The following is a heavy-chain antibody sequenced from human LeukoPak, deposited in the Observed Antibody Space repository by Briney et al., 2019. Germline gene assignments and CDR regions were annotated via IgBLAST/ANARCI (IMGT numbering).Heavy chain of an antibody. J-gene: IGHJ4*02. CDR1: GFTFSSYS. D-gene: IGHD5-18*01. Sequence: GGSLRLSCAASGFTFSSYSMNWVRQAPGKGLEWVSYISSSSGTIYYADSVKGRFTISRDNAKNSLYLQMSSLRDEDTAVYYCVRVGYGPPFEYWGQGTLVTVSS. CDR2: ISSSSGTI. CDR3: VRVGYGPPFEY. V-gene: IGHV3-48*02.